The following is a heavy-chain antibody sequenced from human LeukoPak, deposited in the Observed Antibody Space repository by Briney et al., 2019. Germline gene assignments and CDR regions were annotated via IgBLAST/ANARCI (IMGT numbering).Heavy chain of an antibody. J-gene: IGHJ5*02. V-gene: IGHV3-23*01. CDR2: LSGSGDSS. CDR3: AKGPGIAAAEWFDP. Sequence: GGSLRLSCAASGFTFTNYWMHWVRQAPGKGLEWVSALSGSGDSSYYADSVKGRFTISRDNSKNTLYLQMNSLRVEDTAIYYCAKGPGIAAAEWFDPWGQGTLVTVSS. CDR1: GFTFTNYW. D-gene: IGHD6-13*01.